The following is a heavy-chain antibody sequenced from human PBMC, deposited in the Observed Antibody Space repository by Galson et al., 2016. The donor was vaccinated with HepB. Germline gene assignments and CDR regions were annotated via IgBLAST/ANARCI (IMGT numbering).Heavy chain of an antibody. CDR1: GFSISTYT. D-gene: IGHD3-3*01. Sequence: SLRLSCAASGFSISTYTMNWVRQAPGKGLEWISYISSSSAYVDYADSVKGRFTISRENAKNSPYLQMNSLRAEDTAGCYCARDRSRFSSGYYTGARDVFAIWGQGTVVTVSS. J-gene: IGHJ3*02. V-gene: IGHV3-21*01. CDR2: ISSSSAYV. CDR3: ARDRSRFSSGYYTGARDVFAI.